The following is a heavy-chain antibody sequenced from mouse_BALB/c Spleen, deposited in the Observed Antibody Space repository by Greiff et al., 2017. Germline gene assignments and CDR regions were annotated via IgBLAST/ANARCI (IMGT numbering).Heavy chain of an antibody. V-gene: IGHV5-9-3*01. J-gene: IGHJ2*01. CDR3: ARQDGYYFDY. D-gene: IGHD2-3*01. CDR1: GFTFSSYA. Sequence: EVQLVESGGGLVKPGGSLKLSCAASGFTFSSYAMSWVRQTPEKRLEWVATISSGGSYTYYPDSVKGRFTISRDNAKNTLYLQMSSLRSEDTAMYYCARQDGYYFDYWGQGTTLTVSA. CDR2: ISSGGSYT.